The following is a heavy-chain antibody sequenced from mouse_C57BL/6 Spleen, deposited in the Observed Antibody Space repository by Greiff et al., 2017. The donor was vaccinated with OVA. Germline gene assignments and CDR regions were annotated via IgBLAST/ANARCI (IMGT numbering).Heavy chain of an antibody. CDR3: ARRAYSNYFDY. D-gene: IGHD2-5*01. J-gene: IGHJ2*01. CDR2: IDPSDSYT. V-gene: IGHV1-59*01. CDR1: GYTFTSYW. Sequence: QVQLQQPGAELVRPGTSVKLSCKASGYTFTSYWMHWVKQRPGQGLEWIGVIDPSDSYTNYNQKFKGKATLTVDTSSSTAYMQLSSLTSEDSAVYYCARRAYSNYFDYWGKGTTLTVSS.